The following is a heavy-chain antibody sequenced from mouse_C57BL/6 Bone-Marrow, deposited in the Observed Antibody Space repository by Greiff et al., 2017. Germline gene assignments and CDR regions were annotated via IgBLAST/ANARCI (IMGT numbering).Heavy chain of an antibody. J-gene: IGHJ4*01. V-gene: IGHV1-36*01. CDR2: VYPYNGGT. CDR1: GFTFTDYY. Sequence: EVQLQQSGPVLVKPGPSVEISCKASGFTFTDYYMHWVKQSHGKSLEWIGLVYPYNGGTSYNQKFKGKATLTVDTSSSTAYMELNSLNSEDSAVYYGAREITTVGGAMDYWGQGTSVTVSS. CDR3: AREITTVGGAMDY. D-gene: IGHD1-1*01.